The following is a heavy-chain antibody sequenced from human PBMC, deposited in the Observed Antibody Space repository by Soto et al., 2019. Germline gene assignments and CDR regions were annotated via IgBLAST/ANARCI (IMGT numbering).Heavy chain of an antibody. CDR3: ARGASITIFGVVPLFDP. CDR1: GYTFTSYA. J-gene: IGHJ5*02. CDR2: INAGNGNT. V-gene: IGHV1-3*01. Sequence: QVQLVQSGAEVKKPGASVKVSCKASGYTFTSYATHWVRQAPGQRLEWMGWINAGNGNTKYSQKFQGRVTITRDTSASTAYMELSSLRSEDTAVYYCARGASITIFGVVPLFDPWGQGTLVTVSS. D-gene: IGHD3-3*01.